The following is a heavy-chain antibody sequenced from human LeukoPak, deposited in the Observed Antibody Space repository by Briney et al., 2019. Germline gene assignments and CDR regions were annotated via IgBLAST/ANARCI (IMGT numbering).Heavy chain of an antibody. D-gene: IGHD3-10*01. Sequence: ASVKVSCKASGYTFISYGISWVRQAPGQGREWMGWISAYNGNTNYAQKLQGRVTMTTDTSTSTAYMELRSLRSDDTAVYYCARDLPSYHNIWFGEFKFDPWGQGTLVTVSS. CDR2: ISAYNGNT. CDR1: GYTFISYG. CDR3: ARDLPSYHNIWFGEFKFDP. V-gene: IGHV1-18*01. J-gene: IGHJ5*02.